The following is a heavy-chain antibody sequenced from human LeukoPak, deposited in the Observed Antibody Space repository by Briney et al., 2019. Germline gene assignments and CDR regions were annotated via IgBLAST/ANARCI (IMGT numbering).Heavy chain of an antibody. D-gene: IGHD6-19*01. CDR2: ISGSGGST. CDR3: AKNHGYSSGWYEGSDY. Sequence: GGSLRLSCAASGFTFSSYAMSWVRQAPGKGLEWVSAISGSGGSTYYADSVKGRFTISRDNSKNTLYLQMNSLRAEDTAVYYCAKNHGYSSGWYEGSDYWGQGTLVTVSS. CDR1: GFTFSSYA. V-gene: IGHV3-23*01. J-gene: IGHJ4*02.